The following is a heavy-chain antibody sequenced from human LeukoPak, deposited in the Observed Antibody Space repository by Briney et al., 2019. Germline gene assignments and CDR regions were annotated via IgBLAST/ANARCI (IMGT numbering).Heavy chain of an antibody. CDR1: GFTFSTSW. CDR2: IKGDGSVQ. Sequence: PGGPLRLSCVASGFTFSTSWMNWVRQAPGKGLEWVANIKGDGSVQSYVDSVKGRFTISRDNAKNSLLLQMNSLRAEDTAVYYCARGLHYYDSSGYPGWFDPWGQGTLVTVSS. CDR3: ARGLHYYDSSGYPGWFDP. D-gene: IGHD3-22*01. J-gene: IGHJ5*02. V-gene: IGHV3-7*02.